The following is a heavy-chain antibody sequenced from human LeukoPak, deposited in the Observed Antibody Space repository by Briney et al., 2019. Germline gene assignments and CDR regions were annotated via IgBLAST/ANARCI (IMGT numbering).Heavy chain of an antibody. J-gene: IGHJ4*02. CDR2: ISSSSSYI. CDR1: GFTFSSYS. V-gene: IGHV3-21*01. CDR3: ARDAPGEPIVVVPAAMAH. Sequence: GGSLRLSCAASGFTFSSYSMNWVRQAPGKGLEWVSSISSSSSYIYYADSVKGRFTISRDNAKNSLYLQMNSLRAEDTAVDYCARDAPGEPIVVVPAAMAHWGQGTLVIVSS. D-gene: IGHD2-2*01.